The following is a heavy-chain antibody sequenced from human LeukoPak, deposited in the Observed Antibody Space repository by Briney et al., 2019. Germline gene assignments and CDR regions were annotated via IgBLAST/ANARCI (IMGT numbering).Heavy chain of an antibody. CDR2: IYPGDSDT. Sequence: GESLKISCKGSGYSFTSYWIGWVRQMPGKGPEWMGIIYPGDSDTRYSPSFQGQVTISADKSISTAYLQWSSLKASDTAMYYCARHADYDYYYYYMDVWGKGTTVTVSS. CDR3: ARHADYDYYYYYMDV. V-gene: IGHV5-51*01. D-gene: IGHD4-17*01. CDR1: GYSFTSYW. J-gene: IGHJ6*03.